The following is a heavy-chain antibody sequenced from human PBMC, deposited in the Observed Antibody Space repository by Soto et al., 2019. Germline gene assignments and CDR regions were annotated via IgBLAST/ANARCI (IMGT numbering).Heavy chain of an antibody. CDR3: TNNFV. CDR2: VRSRTNNYAT. J-gene: IGHJ4*02. CDR1: GFAFNDSA. Sequence: DVQVVQSGGGLVQPGGSLKLSCAASGFAFNDSAMHWVRQASGKGLEWAARVRSRTNNYATAYPVSVRGRFTVSRDDSMGTTYLQMNGLITEDTAMYYCTNNFVWGQGVMVTVSS. V-gene: IGHV3-73*01. D-gene: IGHD2-15*01.